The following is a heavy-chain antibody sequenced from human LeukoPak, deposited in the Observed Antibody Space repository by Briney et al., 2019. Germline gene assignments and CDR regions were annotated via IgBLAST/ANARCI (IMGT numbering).Heavy chain of an antibody. Sequence: ASVKVSCKASGYTFTSYGISWVRQAPGQGLECSGWINPNSGGTNYAQKFQGRVTMTRDTSISTAYMELSRLRSDDTAVYYCARDPWFGEFLLDYWGQGTLVTVSS. CDR3: ARDPWFGEFLLDY. CDR2: INPNSGGT. CDR1: GYTFTSYG. D-gene: IGHD3-10*01. V-gene: IGHV1-2*02. J-gene: IGHJ4*02.